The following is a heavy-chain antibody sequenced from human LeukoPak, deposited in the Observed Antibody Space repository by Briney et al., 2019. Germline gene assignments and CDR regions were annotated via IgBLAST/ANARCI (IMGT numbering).Heavy chain of an antibody. Sequence: GASVKVSCKASGYTFTSYGISWVRQAPGQGLEWMGWISAYNGNTNYAQKLQGRVTMTTDTSTSTAYMELRSLRSDDTAVYYCARVGAAAGTKWELPQTSYYYYMDVWGKGTTVTVSS. CDR2: ISAYNGNT. CDR3: ARVGAAAGTKWELPQTSYYYYMDV. J-gene: IGHJ6*03. CDR1: GYTFTSYG. V-gene: IGHV1-18*01. D-gene: IGHD6-13*01.